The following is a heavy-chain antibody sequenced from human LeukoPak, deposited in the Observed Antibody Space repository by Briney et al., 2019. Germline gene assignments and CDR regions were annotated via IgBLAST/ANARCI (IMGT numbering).Heavy chain of an antibody. J-gene: IGHJ4*02. V-gene: IGHV4-34*01. CDR3: ARSSGSYRGYFDY. CDR2: INHSGST. Sequence: SETLSLTCAVYGGSFSGYYWSWTRQPPGKGLEWIGEINHSGSTNYNPSLKSRVTISVDTSKNQFSLKLSSVTAADTAVYYCARSSGSYRGYFDYWGQGTLVTVSS. CDR1: GGSFSGYY. D-gene: IGHD1-26*01.